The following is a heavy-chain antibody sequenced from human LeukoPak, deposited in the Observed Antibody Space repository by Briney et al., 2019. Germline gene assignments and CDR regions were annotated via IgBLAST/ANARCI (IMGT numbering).Heavy chain of an antibody. CDR1: GFTVSANY. CDR2: LYSGGIT. J-gene: IGHJ4*02. V-gene: IGHV3-53*01. Sequence: QPGGSLRLSCAASGFTVSANYMNWVRQAPGKGLEWVSVLYSGGITYYADSVKGRFTISRDNSKNTLYLQMNSLRAEDTAVYYCAKRVGYYYDSSGYCFDYWGQGTLVTVSS. D-gene: IGHD3-22*01. CDR3: AKRVGYYYDSSGYCFDY.